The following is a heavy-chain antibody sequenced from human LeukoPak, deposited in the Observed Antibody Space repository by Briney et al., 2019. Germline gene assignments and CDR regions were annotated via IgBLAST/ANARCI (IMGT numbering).Heavy chain of an antibody. CDR3: ARDRYYDSSGWGNDAFDI. Sequence: SETLSLTCTVSGGSISSYYWSWIRQPPGEGLEWIGYIYYSGSTNYNPSLKSRVTIPVDTSKNQFSLKLSSVTAADTAVYYCARDRYYDSSGWGNDAFDIWGQGTMVTVSS. CDR2: IYYSGST. V-gene: IGHV4-59*01. J-gene: IGHJ3*02. CDR1: GGSISSYY. D-gene: IGHD3-22*01.